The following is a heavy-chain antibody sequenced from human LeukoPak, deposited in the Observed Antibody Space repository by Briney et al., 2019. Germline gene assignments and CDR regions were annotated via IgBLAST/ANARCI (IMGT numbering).Heavy chain of an antibody. D-gene: IGHD1-26*01. Sequence: ASVKVSCQVSGNSLSETSIHWVRLAPGQWLEWMGGFDPEDGEPIFAQRFQGRFSMTEDTSADTAYMELSSLRPEDTAVYYCATADKWEPLDYWGQGTLVTVSS. V-gene: IGHV1-24*01. J-gene: IGHJ4*02. CDR3: ATADKWEPLDY. CDR2: FDPEDGEP. CDR1: GNSLSETS.